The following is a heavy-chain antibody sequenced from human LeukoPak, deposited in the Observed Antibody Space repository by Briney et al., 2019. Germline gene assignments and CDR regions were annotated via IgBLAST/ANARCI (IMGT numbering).Heavy chain of an antibody. CDR2: IKQDGSEN. CDR1: GFTLSSYW. V-gene: IGHV3-7*01. Sequence: GGSLRLSCAAPGFTLSSYWMSWVRQAPGKGLGWVANIKQDGSENYYVDSVKGRFTISRDNAKNSLYLQINSLRADDTAVYYCARDRDSSSWYFGYYYGMDVWGQGTTVTVSS. D-gene: IGHD6-13*01. J-gene: IGHJ6*02. CDR3: ARDRDSSSWYFGYYYGMDV.